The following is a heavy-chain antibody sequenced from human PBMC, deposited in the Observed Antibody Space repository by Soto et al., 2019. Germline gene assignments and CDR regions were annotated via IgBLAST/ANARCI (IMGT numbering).Heavy chain of an antibody. CDR3: AYYSDSGAVHFDS. CDR1: GLTLTDAC. J-gene: IGHJ4*02. D-gene: IGHD3-22*01. V-gene: IGHV3-15*07. Sequence: EVQLVESGGGLVKPGGSLRLSCTASGLTLTDACMKWVRQAPGKGLEWVGRLKSKTNGGTADYAAPVRGSFTILSDDSKNMLYLQMNSLKTEDTAVYYCAYYSDSGAVHFDSWGQGTLVSVSS. CDR2: LKSKTNGGTA.